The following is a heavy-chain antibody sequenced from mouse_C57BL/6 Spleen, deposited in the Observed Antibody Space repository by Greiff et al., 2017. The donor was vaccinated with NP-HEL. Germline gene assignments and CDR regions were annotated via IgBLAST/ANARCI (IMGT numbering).Heavy chain of an antibody. J-gene: IGHJ4*01. D-gene: IGHD3-3*01. CDR2: IDPSDSYT. V-gene: IGHV1-69*01. Sequence: VQLQQPGAELVMPGASVKLSCKASGYTFTSYWMHWVKQRPGQGLEWIGEIDPSDSYTNYNQKFKGKSTLTVDKSSSTAYMQLSGLTSEDSAVYYCARALGNYAMDYWGQGTSVTVSS. CDR1: GYTFTSYW. CDR3: ARALGNYAMDY.